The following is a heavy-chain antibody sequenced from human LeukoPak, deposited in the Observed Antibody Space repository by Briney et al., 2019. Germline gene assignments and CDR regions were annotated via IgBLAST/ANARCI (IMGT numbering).Heavy chain of an antibody. V-gene: IGHV1-69*04. J-gene: IGHJ4*02. D-gene: IGHD3-22*01. CDR3: ARARDSSGSDYFDY. CDR2: IIPIFGIA. Sequence: ASVKVSCKASGGTFSSYAISWVQQAPGQGLEWMGRIIPIFGIANYAQKFQGRVTITADKSTSTAYMELSSLRSEDTAVYYCARARDSSGSDYFDYWGQGTLVTVSS. CDR1: GGTFSSYA.